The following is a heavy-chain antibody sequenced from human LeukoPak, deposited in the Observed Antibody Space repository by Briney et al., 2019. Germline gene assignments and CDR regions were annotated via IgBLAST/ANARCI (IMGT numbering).Heavy chain of an antibody. Sequence: PGGSLRLSCAASGFTFSSYAMSWVRQAPGKGLEYVSSITTATYYADSVKGRFAISRDNSKSTLYPQMNSLRAEDTAVYYCAKGGLSSTGLDYWGQGTLVTVSS. CDR1: GFTFSSYA. CDR3: AKGGLSSTGLDY. J-gene: IGHJ4*02. CDR2: ITTAT. D-gene: IGHD1-1*01. V-gene: IGHV3-23*01.